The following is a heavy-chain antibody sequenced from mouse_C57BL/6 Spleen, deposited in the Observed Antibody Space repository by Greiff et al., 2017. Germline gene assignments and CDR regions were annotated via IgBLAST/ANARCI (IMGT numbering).Heavy chain of an antibody. Sequence: EVQGVESGGGLVQPGGSMKLSCVASGFTFSNYWMNWVRQSPEKGLEWVAQIRLKSDNYATHYAESVKGRFTISRDDSKSSVYLQMNNLRAEDTGIYYCTPYGNYVTSFAFWGQGTLVTVSA. CDR1: GFTFSNYW. CDR3: TPYGNYVTSFAF. CDR2: IRLKSDNYAT. V-gene: IGHV6-3*01. D-gene: IGHD2-1*01. J-gene: IGHJ3*01.